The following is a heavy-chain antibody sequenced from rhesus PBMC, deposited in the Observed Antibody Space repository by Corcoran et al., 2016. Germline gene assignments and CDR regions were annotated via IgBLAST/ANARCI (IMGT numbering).Heavy chain of an antibody. D-gene: IGHD4-29*01. CDR1: GGSISSGYG. CDR3: ARRAGVAAAYYFDY. CDR2: IYGSSGNT. V-gene: IGHV4S7*01. Sequence: QVQLQESGPGLVKPSETLSLTCAVSGGSISSGYGWSWIRQPPGKGPEWIGYIYGSSGNTYYNPSLKSRVTISKDTSKNQFSLKLSSVTAADTAMYYCARRAGVAAAYYFDYWGQGVLVTVSS. J-gene: IGHJ4*01.